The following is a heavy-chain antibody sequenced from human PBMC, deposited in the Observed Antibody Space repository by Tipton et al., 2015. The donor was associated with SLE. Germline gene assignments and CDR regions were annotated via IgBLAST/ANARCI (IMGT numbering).Heavy chain of an antibody. CDR2: IYTSGST. Sequence: TLSLTCTVSGGSISSSSYYWSWIRQPAGKGLEWIGRIYTSGSTNYNPSLKSRVTMSVDTSKNQFSLKLSSVTAADTAVYYCARGGYYDSTVEDYWGQGTLVTVSS. J-gene: IGHJ4*02. V-gene: IGHV4-61*02. CDR3: ARGGYYDSTVEDY. CDR1: GGSISSSSYY. D-gene: IGHD3-3*01.